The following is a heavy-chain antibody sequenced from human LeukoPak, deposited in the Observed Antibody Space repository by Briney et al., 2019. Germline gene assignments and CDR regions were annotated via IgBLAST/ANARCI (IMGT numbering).Heavy chain of an antibody. CDR1: GFPLSSYA. V-gene: IGHV3-23*01. J-gene: IGHJ6*03. CDR3: AKRGSGWYEDYYYYMDV. Sequence: GGSLRLSCAASGFPLSSYAMSWVRQASGKGLEWVSATSSSDPGTYYADSVRGRFTISRDNSKNTLYLQMNSLRAEDTAVYYCAKRGSGWYEDYYYYMDVWGKGTTVTISS. CDR2: TSSSDPGT. D-gene: IGHD6-19*01.